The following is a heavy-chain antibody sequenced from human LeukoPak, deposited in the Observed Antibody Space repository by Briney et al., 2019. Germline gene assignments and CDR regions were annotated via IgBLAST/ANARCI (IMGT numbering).Heavy chain of an antibody. V-gene: IGHV4-59*12. CDR3: ARASYDSSGYYFL. D-gene: IGHD3-22*01. Sequence: SETLSLTCTVSGGSISGNYWSWIRQPPGKGLEWIGYIYYSGSTKSSPSLKSRVTMSVDKSKNQFSLKLSSVTAADTAMYYCARASYDSSGYYFLWGQGTLVTVSS. CDR2: IYYSGST. J-gene: IGHJ4*02. CDR1: GGSISGNY.